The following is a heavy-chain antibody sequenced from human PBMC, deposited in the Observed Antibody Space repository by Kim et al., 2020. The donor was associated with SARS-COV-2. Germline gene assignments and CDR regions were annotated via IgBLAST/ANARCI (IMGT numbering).Heavy chain of an antibody. CDR2: INTNTGNP. CDR1: GYTFTSYA. V-gene: IGHV7-4-1*02. Sequence: ASVKVSCKASGYTFTSYAMNWVRQAPGQGLEWMGWINTNTGNPTYAQGFTGRFVFSLDTSVSTAYLQISSLKAEDTAVYYCARGGPYGSGSYYNEEQLRLDYWGQGTLVTVSS. D-gene: IGHD3-10*01. J-gene: IGHJ4*02. CDR3: ARGGPYGSGSYYNEEQLRLDY.